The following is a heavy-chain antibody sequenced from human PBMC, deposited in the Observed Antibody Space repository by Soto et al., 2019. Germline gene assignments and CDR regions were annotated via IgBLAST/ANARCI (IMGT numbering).Heavy chain of an antibody. Sequence: EVQLVESGGGLVQPGGSLRLSCATSGFILSDCAMNWVRQAPGKGLEWVSYISSSSSVIDYAESVKGRFTVSRDNARNSLYLQMNSLRADDTAVYYCARDLSWGSNWYYYMDAWGKGTTVTVSS. CDR2: ISSSSSVI. CDR3: ARDLSWGSNWYYYMDA. V-gene: IGHV3-48*01. D-gene: IGHD7-27*01. CDR1: GFILSDCA. J-gene: IGHJ6*03.